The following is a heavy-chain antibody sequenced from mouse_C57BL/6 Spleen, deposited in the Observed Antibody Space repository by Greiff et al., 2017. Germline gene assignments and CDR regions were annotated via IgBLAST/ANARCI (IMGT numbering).Heavy chain of an antibody. Sequence: EVQRVESGGGLVQPGGSLSLSCAASGFTFTDYYMSWVRQPPGKALEWLGFIRNKANGYTTEYSASVKGRFTISRDNSQSILYLQMNALRAEDSATYYGARLYGNYDYFDYWGQGTTLTVSS. CDR3: ARLYGNYDYFDY. CDR2: IRNKANGYTT. J-gene: IGHJ2*01. D-gene: IGHD2-1*01. V-gene: IGHV7-3*01. CDR1: GFTFTDYY.